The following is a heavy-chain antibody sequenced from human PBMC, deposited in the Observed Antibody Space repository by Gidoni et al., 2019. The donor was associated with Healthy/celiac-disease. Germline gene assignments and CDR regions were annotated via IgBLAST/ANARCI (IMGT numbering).Heavy chain of an antibody. D-gene: IGHD3-22*01. Sequence: QVQLQESGPGLVKPSETLSLTCTVSGYSISSGSYWGWIRQPPGKGLEWIGSIYHSGSTYYNPSLKSRVTISVDTSKNQFSLKLSSVTAADTAVYYCARLVYLRGYYDSSGYATAEAQPTRDYWGQGTLVTVSS. CDR1: GYSISSGSY. CDR3: ARLVYLRGYYDSSGYATAEAQPTRDY. CDR2: IYHSGST. J-gene: IGHJ4*02. V-gene: IGHV4-38-2*02.